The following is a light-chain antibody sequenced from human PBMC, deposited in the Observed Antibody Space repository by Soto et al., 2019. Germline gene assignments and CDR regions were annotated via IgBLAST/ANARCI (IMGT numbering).Light chain of an antibody. J-gene: IGLJ3*02. CDR2: KDT. CDR3: LSPDISGNSWV. V-gene: IGLV3-25*02. CDR1: ALPKQF. Sequence: SYELTQPPSMSVSPEQTARITCSGDALPKQFAYWYQQKTAQAPLLVIYKDTERPSGIPERFTGSNSGTTVTLTISGVQAEDEADYYCLSPDISGNSWVFGGGTKLTDL.